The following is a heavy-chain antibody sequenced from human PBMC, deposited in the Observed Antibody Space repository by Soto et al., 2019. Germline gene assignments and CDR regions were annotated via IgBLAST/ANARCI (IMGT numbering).Heavy chain of an antibody. V-gene: IGHV4-39*01. CDR2: IYYSGST. Sequence: PSETLSLTCTVSGGSISSSSYYWGWIRQPPGKGLEWIGSIYYSGSTYYNPSLKSRVTISVDTSKNQFSLKLSSVTAADTAVYYCASLPSRAGYFDWLSLEPYGMDVWGQGTTVTVSS. J-gene: IGHJ6*02. CDR3: ASLPSRAGYFDWLSLEPYGMDV. D-gene: IGHD3-9*01. CDR1: GGSISSSSYY.